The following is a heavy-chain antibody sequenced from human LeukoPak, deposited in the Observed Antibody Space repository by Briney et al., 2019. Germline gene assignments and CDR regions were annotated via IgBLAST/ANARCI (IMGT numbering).Heavy chain of an antibody. J-gene: IGHJ4*02. D-gene: IGHD2-21*01. V-gene: IGHV3-48*04. CDR3: ARGDWGSAIHFDY. CDR1: GFTFSSYA. CDR2: ISGSSNTI. Sequence: PGGSLRLPCAASGFTFSSYAMHWVRQAPGKGLEWVSYISGSSNTIYYADSVKGRFTISRDNAKNSLYLQMNSLRAEDTAVYYCARGDWGSAIHFDYWGQGTLVTVSS.